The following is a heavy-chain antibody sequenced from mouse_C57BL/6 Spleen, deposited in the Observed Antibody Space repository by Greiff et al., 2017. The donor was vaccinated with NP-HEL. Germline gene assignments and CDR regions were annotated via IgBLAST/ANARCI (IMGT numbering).Heavy chain of an antibody. CDR3: AMIYYYGSSYHMDY. V-gene: IGHV14-3*01. D-gene: IGHD1-1*01. CDR2: IDPANGNT. Sequence: EVMLVESVAELVRPGASVKLSCTASGFNIKNTYMHWVKQRPEQGLEWIGRIDPANGNTKYAPKFQGKATITADTSSNTAYLQLSSLTAEDTAIYYCAMIYYYGSSYHMDYWGQGTSVTVSS. J-gene: IGHJ4*01. CDR1: GFNIKNTY.